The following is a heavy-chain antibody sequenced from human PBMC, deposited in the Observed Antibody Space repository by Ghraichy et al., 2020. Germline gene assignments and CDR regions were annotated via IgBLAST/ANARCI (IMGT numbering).Heavy chain of an antibody. V-gene: IGHV3-21*01. CDR2: ISSSSGYI. Sequence: GESLRLSCAASGFTFNSYSMNWVRQAPGKGLEWVSSISSSSGYIYYADSVKGRFTISRDNAKNSLYLQMNSLRAEDTAVYYCARDFNPPLGYSGYYGMDVWGQGTTVTVSS. D-gene: IGHD7-27*01. J-gene: IGHJ6*02. CDR3: ARDFNPPLGYSGYYGMDV. CDR1: GFTFNSYS.